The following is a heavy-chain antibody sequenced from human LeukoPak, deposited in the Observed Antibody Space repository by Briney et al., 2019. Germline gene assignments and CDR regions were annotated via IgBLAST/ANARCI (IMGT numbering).Heavy chain of an antibody. CDR2: IYYSGST. Sequence: SQTLSLTCTVSGGSISSGDYYWSWIRQPPGKGLEWIGYIYYSGSTNYNPSLKSRVTISVDTSKNQFSLKLSSVTAADTAVYYCAREYYDFWSGHIDYWGQGTLVTVSS. CDR3: AREYYDFWSGHIDY. V-gene: IGHV4-30-4*01. D-gene: IGHD3-3*01. CDR1: GGSISSGDYY. J-gene: IGHJ4*02.